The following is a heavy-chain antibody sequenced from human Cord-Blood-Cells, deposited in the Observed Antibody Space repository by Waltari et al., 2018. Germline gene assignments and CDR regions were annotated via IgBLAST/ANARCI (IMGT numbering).Heavy chain of an antibody. D-gene: IGHD1-7*01. V-gene: IGHV4-34*01. CDR3: AGGPRPGNSIYAFDI. Sequence: QVQLQQWGAGLLKPSETLSLTCAVYGGSFSGYYWSWIRQPPGKGLEWDGEINHSGSPHHNPSLQSPGPIAGDTSKNQFPLKPSSATRPDTAVYYCAGGPRPGNSIYAFDIWGQGTMVTVSS. CDR2: INHSGSP. CDR1: GGSFSGYY. J-gene: IGHJ3*02.